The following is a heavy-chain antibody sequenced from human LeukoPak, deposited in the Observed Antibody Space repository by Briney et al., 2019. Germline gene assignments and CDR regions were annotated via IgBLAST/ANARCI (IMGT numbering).Heavy chain of an antibody. Sequence: GSIVYYADSVKGRFATSRDNAKSSLYLQINSVGAEDTAVYYCARDQDWAFDYWGQGTLVSVSS. CDR3: ARDQDWAFDY. D-gene: IGHD3/OR15-3a*01. CDR2: GSIV. J-gene: IGHJ4*02. V-gene: IGHV3-48*03.